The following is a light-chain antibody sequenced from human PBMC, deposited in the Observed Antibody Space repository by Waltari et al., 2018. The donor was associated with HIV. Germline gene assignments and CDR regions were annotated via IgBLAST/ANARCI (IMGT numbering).Light chain of an antibody. CDR2: ANT. Sequence: SYDLTQSLSAVSVALGQTARITCGGDNIGRNNVHWYQQKPGQAPVVVIYANTNRPSVIPERFSGSNSGNEATLTISRAQAGDDADYYCQVWENGLVVFGAGTKLTVL. CDR3: QVWENGLVV. V-gene: IGLV3-9*01. J-gene: IGLJ2*01. CDR1: NIGRNN.